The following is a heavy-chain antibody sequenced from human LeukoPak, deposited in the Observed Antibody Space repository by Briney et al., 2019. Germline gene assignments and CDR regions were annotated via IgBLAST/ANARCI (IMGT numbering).Heavy chain of an antibody. CDR3: ARGGRITIFGVAADNWFDP. V-gene: IGHV4-4*07. D-gene: IGHD3-3*01. CDR2: IYTSGST. Sequence: SETLSLTCTVSGGSISSYYWSWIRQPAGKGLEWIGRIYTSGSTNYNPSLKSRVTISVDTSKNQFSLKLSSVTAADTAVYYCARGGRITIFGVAADNWFDPWGQGTLVTVSS. CDR1: GGSISSYY. J-gene: IGHJ5*02.